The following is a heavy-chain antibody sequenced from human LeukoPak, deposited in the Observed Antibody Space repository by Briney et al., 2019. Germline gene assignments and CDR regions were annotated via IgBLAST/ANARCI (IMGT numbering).Heavy chain of an antibody. J-gene: IGHJ5*02. V-gene: IGHV3-30*02. CDR1: GFTFSSYG. CDR2: IRYGGSNK. Sequence: GGSLRLSCAASGFTFSSYGMHWVRQAPGKGLEWVAFIRYGGSNKYYADSVKGRFTISRDNSKNTLYLQMNSLRAEDTAVYYCAIVGGALRSTSCFQRFDPWGQGTLVTVSS. CDR3: AIVGGALRSTSCFQRFDP. D-gene: IGHD2-2*01.